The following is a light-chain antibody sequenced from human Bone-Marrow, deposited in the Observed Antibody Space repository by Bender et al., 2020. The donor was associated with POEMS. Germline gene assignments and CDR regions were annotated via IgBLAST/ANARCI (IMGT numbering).Light chain of an antibody. CDR2: EVS. Sequence: QSALTQPPSASGSPGQSVTVSCTGTSSDVGAYDSVSWYQQLPGKAPKLVIFEVSQRPSGVSNRFSGSKSGNTASLTISGLQAEDEADFFCCSYAAGSTYVFGTGTKVTVL. J-gene: IGLJ1*01. V-gene: IGLV2-23*02. CDR1: SSDVGAYDS. CDR3: CSYAAGSTYV.